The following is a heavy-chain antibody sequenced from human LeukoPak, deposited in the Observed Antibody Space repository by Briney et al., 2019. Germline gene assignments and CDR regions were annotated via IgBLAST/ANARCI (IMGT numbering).Heavy chain of an antibody. CDR3: ARATYLLNWFDP. J-gene: IGHJ5*02. V-gene: IGHV3-30-3*01. CDR2: ISYDGSNK. Sequence: GGSLRLSCAASGFTFSSYAMHWVRRAPGKGLEWVAVISYDGSNKYYADSVKGRFTISRDNSKNTLYLQMNSLRAEDTAVYYCARATYLLNWFDPWGQGTLVTVSS. CDR1: GFTFSSYA.